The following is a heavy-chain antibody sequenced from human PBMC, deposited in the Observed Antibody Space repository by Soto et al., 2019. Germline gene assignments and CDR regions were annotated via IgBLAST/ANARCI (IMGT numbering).Heavy chain of an antibody. V-gene: IGHV4-59*01. Sequence: SETLSLTCTVSGGSISSYYWSWIRQPPGKGLEWIGYIYYSGSTNYNPSLKSRVTISVDTSKNQFSLKLSSVTAADTAVYYCARAYYDFWSGYYSWFEPWGQGTLVTVSS. D-gene: IGHD3-3*01. CDR1: GGSISSYY. CDR3: ARAYYDFWSGYYSWFEP. CDR2: IYYSGST. J-gene: IGHJ5*02.